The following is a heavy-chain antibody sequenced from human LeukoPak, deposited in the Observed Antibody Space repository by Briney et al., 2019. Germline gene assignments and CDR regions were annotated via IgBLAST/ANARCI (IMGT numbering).Heavy chain of an antibody. CDR2: ISYDGANK. CDR1: GFSFSSYA. D-gene: IGHD1-26*01. J-gene: IGHJ3*02. V-gene: IGHV3-30-3*01. CDR3: AKDPKWDGSQSAFDI. Sequence: GGSLRLSCAASGFSFSSYAMHWVRQAPGKGLEWVAVISYDGANKYYADSVKGRFTISRDNSKNTLYLQMNSLRAEDTAVYYCAKDPKWDGSQSAFDIWGQGTMVTVSS.